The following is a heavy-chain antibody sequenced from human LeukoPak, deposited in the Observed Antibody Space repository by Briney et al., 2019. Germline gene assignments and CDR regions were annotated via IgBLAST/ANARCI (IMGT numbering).Heavy chain of an antibody. D-gene: IGHD3-22*01. CDR2: IIPIFGTA. CDR3: ARVRATYYYDSSGYYYFDY. CDR1: GGTFSSYA. Sequence: GASVKASCKASGGTFSSYAISWVRQAPGQGLEWMGGIIPIFGTANYAQKFQGRVTITADETTSTAYMELSSLRSEDTAVYYCARVRATYYYDSSGYYYFDYWGQGTLVTVSS. J-gene: IGHJ4*02. V-gene: IGHV1-69*13.